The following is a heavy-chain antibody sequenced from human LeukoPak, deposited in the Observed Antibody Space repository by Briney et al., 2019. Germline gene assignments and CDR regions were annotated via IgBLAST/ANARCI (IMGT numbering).Heavy chain of an antibody. D-gene: IGHD4-17*01. CDR2: LSTDGSST. J-gene: IGHJ4*02. V-gene: IGHV3-74*01. Sequence: PGGSLRLSCAVSGFTFSSYWMHWVRQAPGKGLMWVSRLSTDGSSTSYADSVKGRFTISRDNAKNTLYLQMNSLRVDDTAVYYCAKVTAVTNTGALDYWGQGTLVTVSS. CDR1: GFTFSSYW. CDR3: AKVTAVTNTGALDY.